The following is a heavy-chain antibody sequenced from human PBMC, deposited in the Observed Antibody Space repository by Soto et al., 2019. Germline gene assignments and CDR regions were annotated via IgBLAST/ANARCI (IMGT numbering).Heavy chain of an antibody. D-gene: IGHD6-13*01. J-gene: IGHJ4*02. CDR2: INPSGDST. CDR3: AKVDVSTAGSFGY. V-gene: IGHV3-23*01. CDR1: GFTFSRHG. Sequence: GGSLRLSCVASGFTFSRHGLSWVRQAPGKGLEWVSTINPSGDSTFYADSVKGRFTISRDNSKNTVYLQMNSLSVGDTAVYLCAKVDVSTAGSFGYWGQGALVTVSS.